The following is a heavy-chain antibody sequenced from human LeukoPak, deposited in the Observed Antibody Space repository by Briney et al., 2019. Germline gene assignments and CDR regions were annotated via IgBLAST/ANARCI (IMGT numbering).Heavy chain of an antibody. V-gene: IGHV3-48*01. D-gene: IGHD5-12*01. J-gene: IGHJ4*02. Sequence: GGSLRLSCAASGFTFSTYGMNWVRQAPGKGLEWISYISSRSSTKQYADPVKGRFTISRDTAKNSLYLQMNSLRAEDTAIYYCAREGGDDVDYWGQGTLVTVSS. CDR3: AREGGDDVDY. CDR1: GFTFSTYG. CDR2: ISSRSSTK.